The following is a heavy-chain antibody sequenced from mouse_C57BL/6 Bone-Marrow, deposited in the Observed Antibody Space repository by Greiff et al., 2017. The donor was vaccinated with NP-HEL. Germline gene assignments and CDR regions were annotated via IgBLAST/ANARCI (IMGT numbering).Heavy chain of an antibody. CDR2: ILPGSGST. V-gene: IGHV1-9*01. J-gene: IGHJ3*01. CDR1: GYTFTGYW. D-gene: IGHD2-4*01. CDR3: ARIYYDYDRFAY. Sequence: VKLQESGAELMKPGASVKLSCKATGYTFTGYWIEWVKQRPGHGLEWIGEILPGSGSTNYNEKFKGKATFTADTSSNTAYMQLSSLTTEDSAIYYCARIYYDYDRFAYWGQGTLVTVSA.